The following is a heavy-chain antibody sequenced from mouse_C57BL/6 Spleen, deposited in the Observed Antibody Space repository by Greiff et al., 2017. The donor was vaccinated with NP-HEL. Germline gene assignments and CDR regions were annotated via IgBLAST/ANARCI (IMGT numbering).Heavy chain of an antibody. CDR3: ARQATVGGFDY. J-gene: IGHJ2*01. CDR2: IFPGSGST. V-gene: IGHV1-9*01. D-gene: IGHD1-1*01. CDR1: GYTFTGYW. Sequence: VQLVESGAELMKPGASVKLSCKATGYTFTGYWIEWVKQRPGHGLEWIGEIFPGSGSTNYNEKFKGQATLTAATSSNTAYMQLSSLTTEDAAIYYCARQATVGGFDYWGQGTTLTVSS.